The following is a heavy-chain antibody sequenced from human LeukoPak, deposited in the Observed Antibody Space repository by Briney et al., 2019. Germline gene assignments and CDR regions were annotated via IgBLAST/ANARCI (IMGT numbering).Heavy chain of an antibody. CDR2: IKQDGSEK. J-gene: IGHJ4*02. V-gene: IGHV3-7*01. Sequence: GGSLRLSCAASGFTFSSYWMSWVRQAPGKGLEWVANIKQDGSEKYYVDSVKGRFTISRDNAKNSLYLQMNSLRAEDTAVYYCARDKYCSGGGCYPSPPDYWGQGTLVTVSS. CDR1: GFTFSSYW. CDR3: ARDKYCSGGGCYPSPPDY. D-gene: IGHD2-15*01.